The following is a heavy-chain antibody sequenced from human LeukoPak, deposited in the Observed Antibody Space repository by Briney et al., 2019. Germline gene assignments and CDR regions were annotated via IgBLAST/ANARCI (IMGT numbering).Heavy chain of an antibody. V-gene: IGHV3-48*03. CDR1: GVTFSSYG. D-gene: IGHD1-1*01. J-gene: IGHJ4*02. CDR2: ISSSGSTI. CDR3: ARDRAGTTTPFDY. Sequence: GGSLRLSCAASGVTFSSYGMNWVRQAPGKGLEWGSYISSSGSTIYYADSVKGRFTISRDNAKNSLYLQMNSLRAEDTAVYYCARDRAGTTTPFDYWGQGTLVTVSS.